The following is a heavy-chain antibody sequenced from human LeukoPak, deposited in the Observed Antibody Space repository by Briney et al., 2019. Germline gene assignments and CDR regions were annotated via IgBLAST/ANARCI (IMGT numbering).Heavy chain of an antibody. CDR1: GYTFTGYY. CDR2: INPNSGGT. CDR3: ARVTVRGVIIDY. D-gene: IGHD3-10*01. Sequence: ASVKVSCKASGYTFTGYYMHWVRQAPGQGLEWMGWINPNSGGTNYAQEFQGRVTMTRDKSISTAYMELSRLRSDDTAVYYCARVTVRGVIIDYWGQGTLVTVSS. V-gene: IGHV1-2*02. J-gene: IGHJ4*02.